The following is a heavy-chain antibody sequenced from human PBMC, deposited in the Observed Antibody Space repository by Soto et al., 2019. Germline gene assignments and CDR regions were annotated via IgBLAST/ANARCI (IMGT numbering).Heavy chain of an antibody. Sequence: GSLRLSCVVSGVSFSDNSMNWGRQAPGKGLEWVALISGSSSYIYYADSVKGRFTISRDNAKNSLFLQMDSLRVEDTAVYYCARSGEILQTFDSWGQGTLVTVSS. J-gene: IGHJ4*02. D-gene: IGHD1-26*01. V-gene: IGHV3-21*01. CDR2: ISGSSSYI. CDR3: ARSGEILQTFDS. CDR1: GVSFSDNS.